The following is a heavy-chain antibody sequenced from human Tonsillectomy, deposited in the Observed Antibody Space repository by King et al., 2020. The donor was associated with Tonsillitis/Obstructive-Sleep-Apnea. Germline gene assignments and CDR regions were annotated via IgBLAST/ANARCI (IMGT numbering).Heavy chain of an antibody. Sequence: QLVQSGAEVKKPEEALKSSCKGSGYSFTSYWIGWVRQMPGKGLEWMGIIYPGDFDTRYSPSFQGQVTLSADKSIVTAYLQWSSLKASDTAMYYCARYGSGSYRSSGFDIWGQGTMVTVSS. V-gene: IGHV5-51*01. CDR2: IYPGDFDT. D-gene: IGHD3-10*01. CDR1: GYSFTSYW. CDR3: ARYGSGSYRSSGFDI. J-gene: IGHJ3*02.